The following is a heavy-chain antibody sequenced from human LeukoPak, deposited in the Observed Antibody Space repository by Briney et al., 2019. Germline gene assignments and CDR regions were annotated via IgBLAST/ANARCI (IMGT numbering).Heavy chain of an antibody. CDR3: ARAPWIQLWFFDY. D-gene: IGHD5-18*01. Sequence: SETLSLTCTVSGGSISSYYWSWLRQPPGKGLEWIGYIYYSGSTNYNPSLKSRVTISVDTSKNQFSLKLSSVTAADTAVYYCARAPWIQLWFFDYWGQGTLVTVSS. CDR2: IYYSGST. J-gene: IGHJ4*02. CDR1: GGSISSYY. V-gene: IGHV4-59*01.